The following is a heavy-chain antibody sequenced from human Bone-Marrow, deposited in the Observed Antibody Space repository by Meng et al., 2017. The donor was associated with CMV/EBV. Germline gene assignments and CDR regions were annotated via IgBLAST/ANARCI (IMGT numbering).Heavy chain of an antibody. D-gene: IGHD3-22*01. V-gene: IGHV3-30*02. CDR2: IQSDGSNK. J-gene: IGHJ4*02. CDR1: GFTFSRFG. Sequence: GESLKISCAASGFTFSRFGMHWVRQAPGKGLEWVAFIQSDGSNKYYGDSVKGRFTISRDNSKNTLYLQMNSLRAEDTAVYYCARARRDYDSSGYYNRDEYYFDYWGQGTLVTVSS. CDR3: ARARRDYDSSGYYNRDEYYFDY.